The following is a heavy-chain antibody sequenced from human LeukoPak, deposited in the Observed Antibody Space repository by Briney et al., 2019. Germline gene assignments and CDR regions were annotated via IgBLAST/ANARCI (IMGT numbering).Heavy chain of an antibody. CDR1: GGTFSSYT. Sequence: ASVKVSCKASGGTFSSYTISWVRQAPGQGLEWMGGIIPIFGTANYAQKFQGRVTITADRSTSTAYMELSSLRSEDTAVYYCVVPKDGDYTGAGGYWGQGTLVTVSS. J-gene: IGHJ4*02. CDR2: IIPIFGTA. D-gene: IGHD4-17*01. V-gene: IGHV1-69*06. CDR3: VVPKDGDYTGAGGY.